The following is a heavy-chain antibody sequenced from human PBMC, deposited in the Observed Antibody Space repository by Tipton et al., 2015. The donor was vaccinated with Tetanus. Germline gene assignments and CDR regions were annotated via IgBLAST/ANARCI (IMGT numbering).Heavy chain of an antibody. J-gene: IGHJ2*01. CDR3: ARIVGDYRHGDGYWYFDL. CDR1: GGSISSDLYY. D-gene: IGHD4-11*01. CDR2: THNSGTT. Sequence: TLSLTCSVSGGSISSDLYYWSWIRQHAGKGLEWIGYTHNSGTTNYNPSLRSRVTVSGDTSKNQFSLNLSSVTAADTAAYYCARIVGDYRHGDGYWYFDLWGRGTLVTVSS. V-gene: IGHV4-31*03.